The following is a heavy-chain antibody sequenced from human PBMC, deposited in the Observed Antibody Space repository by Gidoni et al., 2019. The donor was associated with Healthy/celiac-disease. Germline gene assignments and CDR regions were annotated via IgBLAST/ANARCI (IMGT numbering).Heavy chain of an antibody. Sequence: QVQLVQSGAEVKKPGASVKVSCKASGYTFTGYYMHWVRQAPGQGLEWMGWINPNSGGTNYAQKFQGRVTMTRDTSISTAYMELSRLRSDDTAVYYCARYCSGGSCYGGHNWFDPWGQGTLVTVSS. CDR2: INPNSGGT. V-gene: IGHV1-2*02. J-gene: IGHJ5*02. CDR3: ARYCSGGSCYGGHNWFDP. CDR1: GYTFTGYY. D-gene: IGHD2-15*01.